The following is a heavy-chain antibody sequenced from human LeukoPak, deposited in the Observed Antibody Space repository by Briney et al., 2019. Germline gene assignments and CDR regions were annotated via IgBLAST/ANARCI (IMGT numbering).Heavy chain of an antibody. CDR2: ISAYNGNT. CDR1: GYTFTSYG. D-gene: IGHD3-10*01. Sequence: ASVKVSCKASGYTFTSYGISWVRQAPGQGLEWMGWISAYNGNTNYAQKLQGRVTMTTDTSTSTAYMELRSLRSGDTAVYYCARPQYYYGSGSYGGGYYFDYWGQGTLVTVSS. V-gene: IGHV1-18*04. J-gene: IGHJ4*02. CDR3: ARPQYYYGSGSYGGGYYFDY.